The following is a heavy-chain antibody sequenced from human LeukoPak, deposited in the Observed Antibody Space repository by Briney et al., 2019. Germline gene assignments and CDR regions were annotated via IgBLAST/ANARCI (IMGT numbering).Heavy chain of an antibody. J-gene: IGHJ4*02. V-gene: IGHV1-8*01. D-gene: IGHD6-6*01. CDR2: MNPNSGNT. CDR3: ARDYSSSSDY. CDR1: GYTFASFD. Sequence: ASVKVSCKASGYTFASFDMNWVRQATGQGLGWMGWMNPNSGNTGYAQKFQGRVTMTRNTSISTAYMELSRLRSDDTAVYYCARDYSSSSDYWGQGTLVTVSS.